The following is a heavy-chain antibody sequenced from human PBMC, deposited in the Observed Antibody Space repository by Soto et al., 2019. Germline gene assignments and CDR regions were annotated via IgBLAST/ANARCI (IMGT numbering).Heavy chain of an antibody. CDR1: GFTFSSYA. J-gene: IGHJ6*02. Sequence: PGGSLRLSCAASGFTFSSYAMSWVRQAPGKGLEWVSAISGSGGSTYYADSVKGRFTISRDNSKNTPYLQMNSLRAEDTAVYYCAKDNRGDYDFWSGYRSPGMDVWGQGTTVTVSS. D-gene: IGHD3-3*01. CDR3: AKDNRGDYDFWSGYRSPGMDV. CDR2: ISGSGGST. V-gene: IGHV3-23*01.